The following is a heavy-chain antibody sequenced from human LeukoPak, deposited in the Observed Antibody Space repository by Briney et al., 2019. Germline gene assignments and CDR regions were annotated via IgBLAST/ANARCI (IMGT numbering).Heavy chain of an antibody. D-gene: IGHD2-8*01. J-gene: IGHJ4*02. CDR1: GGSFSGYY. Sequence: SETLSLTCAVYGGSFSGYYWSWIRQPPGKGLGWIGEINHSGSTNYNPSLKSRVTISVDTSKNQFSLKLSSVTAADTAVYYCASLNINRMVYYFDYWGQGTLVTVSS. CDR2: INHSGST. V-gene: IGHV4-34*01. CDR3: ASLNINRMVYYFDY.